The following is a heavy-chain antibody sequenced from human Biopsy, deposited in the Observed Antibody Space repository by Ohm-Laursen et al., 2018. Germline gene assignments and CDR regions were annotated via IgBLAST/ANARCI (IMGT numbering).Heavy chain of an antibody. V-gene: IGHV4-34*01. CDR3: TIGRLRAVARFDY. CDR2: INHSGST. Sequence: TLSLTCAVYGGSFSGYYWSWIRQPPGKGLEWIGEINHSGSTNYNPSLKSRVTISVDTSKNQFSLKLSSVTAADTAVYYCTIGRLRAVARFDYWGQGTLVTGSS. J-gene: IGHJ4*02. CDR1: GGSFSGYY. D-gene: IGHD6-19*01.